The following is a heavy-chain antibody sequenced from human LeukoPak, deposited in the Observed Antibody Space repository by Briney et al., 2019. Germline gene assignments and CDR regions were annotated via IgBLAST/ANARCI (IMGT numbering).Heavy chain of an antibody. CDR3: AREDSSSWSSLDY. D-gene: IGHD6-13*01. CDR2: IYYSGST. V-gene: IGHV4-39*07. J-gene: IGHJ4*02. Sequence: SETLSLTCTVSGGSISSSSYYWGWLRQPPGKGLEWIGSIYYSGSTYYNPSLKSRVTISVDTSKNQFSLKLSSVTAADTAVYYCAREDSSSWSSLDYWGQGTLVTVSS. CDR1: GGSISSSSYY.